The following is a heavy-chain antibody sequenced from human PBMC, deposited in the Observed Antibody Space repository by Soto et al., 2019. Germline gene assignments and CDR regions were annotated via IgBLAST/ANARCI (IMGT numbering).Heavy chain of an antibody. J-gene: IGHJ4*02. V-gene: IGHV3-30*18. CDR1: GFTFSSYG. Sequence: QVQLVESGGGVVQPGRSLRLSCAASGFTFSSYGMHWVRQAPGKGLEWVAVISYDGSNKYYGDSVKGRFPISRDNSKTTLYLQMNSLRNEDTGVYYCAKSGLGFDYWGQGTLVTVSS. D-gene: IGHD7-27*01. CDR3: AKSGLGFDY. CDR2: ISYDGSNK.